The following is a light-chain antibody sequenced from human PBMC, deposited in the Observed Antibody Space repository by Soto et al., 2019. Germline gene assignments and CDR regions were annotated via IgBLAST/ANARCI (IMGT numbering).Light chain of an antibody. CDR3: QNYTGAPWT. CDR2: AAS. CDR1: QGITTY. Sequence: DIQMTQSPSSLSASVGDRVTITCRASQGITTYLVWYQQKPGTVPKLLIFAASTLQSGVTSRFSGSGSGTDFTLTISSLQPEDVSTYYCQNYTGAPWTFGQGTKVDIK. J-gene: IGKJ1*01. V-gene: IGKV1-27*01.